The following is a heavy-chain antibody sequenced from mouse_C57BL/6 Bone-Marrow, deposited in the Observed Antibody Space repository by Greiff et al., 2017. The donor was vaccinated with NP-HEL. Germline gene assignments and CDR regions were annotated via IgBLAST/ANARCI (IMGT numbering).Heavy chain of an antibody. CDR1: GYTFTSYW. Sequence: VQLLQPGAELVRPGSSVKLSCKASGYTFTSYWMDWVKQRPGQGLEWIGNIYPSDSDTYYNQKFKDKATLTVDKSSSTAYMQLSSLPSEDSAVYYCAGYSNYEGGWFVYWGQGTLVTVSA. CDR3: AGYSNYEGGWFVY. D-gene: IGHD2-5*01. J-gene: IGHJ3*01. CDR2: IYPSDSDT. V-gene: IGHV1-61*01.